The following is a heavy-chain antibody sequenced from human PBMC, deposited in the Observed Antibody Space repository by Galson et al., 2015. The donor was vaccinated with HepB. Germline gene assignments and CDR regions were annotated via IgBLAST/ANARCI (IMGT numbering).Heavy chain of an antibody. Sequence: SCKASGYRFTDYGINWVRQAPGQGLEWMGWINTSNGNTAFAQKVQGRVTMTTDTSTSIAYMELRSLRFGDTAVYYCATGGDGKNFFDSWGQGTPVTVSS. D-gene: IGHD3-16*01. J-gene: IGHJ4*02. CDR3: ATGGDGKNFFDS. V-gene: IGHV1-18*01. CDR2: INTSNGNT. CDR1: GYRFTDYG.